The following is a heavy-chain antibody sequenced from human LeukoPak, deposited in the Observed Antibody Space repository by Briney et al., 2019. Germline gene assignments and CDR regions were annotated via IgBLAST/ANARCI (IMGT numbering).Heavy chain of an antibody. J-gene: IGHJ3*02. D-gene: IGHD4-17*01. CDR2: IRSKLNKYAT. Sequence: GGSLRLSCAASGFSLSGSAVHWVRQAPGKGLEWVGRIRSKLNKYATAYGESMKGRVTVSRDDSENTAFLQMNSLKSEDTAVYYCARHDYDRIAFDIWGRGTVVTVSS. CDR1: GFSLSGSA. V-gene: IGHV3-73*01. CDR3: ARHDYDRIAFDI.